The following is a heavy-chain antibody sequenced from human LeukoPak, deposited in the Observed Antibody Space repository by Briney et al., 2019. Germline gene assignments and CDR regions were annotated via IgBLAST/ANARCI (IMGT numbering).Heavy chain of an antibody. Sequence: SETLSLTCAVSGESLSGHYWNWIRQSPGQGLEWIGEVSHSGTTSYNPSLKSRVTISVDTSKNQFSLKLSSVTAADTAVYYCARDADSRAAHSSGYYSDYWGQGTLVTVSS. CDR2: VSHSGTT. D-gene: IGHD3-22*01. V-gene: IGHV4-34*01. CDR3: ARDADSRAAHSSGYYSDY. CDR1: GESLSGHY. J-gene: IGHJ4*02.